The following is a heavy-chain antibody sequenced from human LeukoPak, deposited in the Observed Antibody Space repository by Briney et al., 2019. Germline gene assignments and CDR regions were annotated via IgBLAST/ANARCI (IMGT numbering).Heavy chain of an antibody. Sequence: GGSLRLSCAPSGFTFTNYGVMWVRQAPGKGLVWVSYINSDGRSTTYADSVKGRFTISRDNAKNTLYLQMSSLRAEDTAMYYCARNSNGMSNWGQGTLVIVSS. D-gene: IGHD2-8*01. CDR2: INSDGRST. V-gene: IGHV3-74*01. CDR3: ARNSNGMSN. J-gene: IGHJ4*02. CDR1: GFTFTNYG.